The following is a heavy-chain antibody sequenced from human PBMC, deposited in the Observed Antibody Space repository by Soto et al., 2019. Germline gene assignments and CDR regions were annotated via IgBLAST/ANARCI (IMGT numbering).Heavy chain of an antibody. CDR2: IYYSGST. V-gene: IGHV4-31*03. CDR1: GGSISSGGYY. J-gene: IGHJ4*02. CDR3: ARSGYSYGPNPLLY. D-gene: IGHD5-18*01. Sequence: PSETLSLTCTVSGGSISSGGYYWSWIRQHPGKGLEWIGYIYYSGSTYYNPSLKSRVTISVDTSKNQFSLKLSSVTAADTAVYYCARSGYSYGPNPLLYWGQRTLVTVSS.